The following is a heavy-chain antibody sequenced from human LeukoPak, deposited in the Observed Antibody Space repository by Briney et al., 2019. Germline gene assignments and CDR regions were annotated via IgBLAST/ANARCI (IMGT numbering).Heavy chain of an antibody. D-gene: IGHD2-15*01. Sequence: GAPLKISCKGSGYRFTSYWIGWVRQMPGKGLEWMGIIYPGDSDTRYSPSFQGQVTISADKSVSTAYLQWSSLKASDTAMYYCARLAAPYVGPPFFDYWGQGTLVTVSS. V-gene: IGHV5-51*01. J-gene: IGHJ4*02. CDR2: IYPGDSDT. CDR3: ARLAAPYVGPPFFDY. CDR1: GYRFTSYW.